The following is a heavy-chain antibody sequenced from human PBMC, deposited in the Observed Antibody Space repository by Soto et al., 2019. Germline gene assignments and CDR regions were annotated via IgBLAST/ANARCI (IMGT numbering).Heavy chain of an antibody. CDR1: GLTFNRYW. Sequence: LRLSCAASGLTFNRYWMHWVRHATGKGLVWVSHINTDGTNSNYADSVKGRFTISRDNAKSTLFLQMNSLRDEDTAVYYCAREFCSGGNCYTYYFDPWGQGLPVTVSS. D-gene: IGHD2-15*01. CDR3: AREFCSGGNCYTYYFDP. J-gene: IGHJ5*02. CDR2: INTDGTNS. V-gene: IGHV3-74*01.